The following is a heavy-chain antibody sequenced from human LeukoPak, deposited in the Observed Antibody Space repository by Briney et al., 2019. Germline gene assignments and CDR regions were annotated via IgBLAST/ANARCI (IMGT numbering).Heavy chain of an antibody. CDR2: IKRKTDGGTT. CDR3: TRGYGHYDSSGYY. CDR1: GFTFSNAW. V-gene: IGHV3-15*01. D-gene: IGHD3-22*01. Sequence: GGSLRLSCAASGFTFSNAWMSWVRQGPGKGLEWVGRIKRKTDGGTTDYPAPVKGRFTISRDDSKNTLYLQMNSLKTEDTAVYYCTRGYGHYDSSGYYWGQGTLVTVSS. J-gene: IGHJ4*02.